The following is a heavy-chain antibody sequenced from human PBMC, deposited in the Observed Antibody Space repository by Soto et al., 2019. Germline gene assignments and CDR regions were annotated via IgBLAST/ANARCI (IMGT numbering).Heavy chain of an antibody. J-gene: IGHJ4*02. CDR3: ARRISARTYYFDY. D-gene: IGHD6-6*01. CDR1: GFSITTVGYS. CDR2: IFHSGIS. V-gene: IGHV4-30-2*01. Sequence: SVTLSLTCAFSGFSITTVGYSWSWIRQPPGKGLEWIGYIFHSGISYSNPSLKGRVTMSVDGSKNRFSLRLSSVTAADTAVYYCARRISARTYYFDYWGQGTLVNVPQ.